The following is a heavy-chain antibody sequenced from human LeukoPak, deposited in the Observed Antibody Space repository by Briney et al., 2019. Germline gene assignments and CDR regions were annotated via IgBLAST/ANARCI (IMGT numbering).Heavy chain of an antibody. CDR2: IKSTGDGETP. D-gene: IGHD1-26*01. V-gene: IGHV3-15*01. J-gene: IGHJ4*02. Sequence: GGSLRLSCGASGFTFSNAWMTWVRQAPGKGLEWVARIKSTGDGETPDYAAPVKGRFTISRDDSKNTLYLQMDSLKIEDTAVYYCATNRQSVGANVFHSWGQGSLVTVS. CDR1: GFTFSNAW. CDR3: ATNRQSVGANVFHS.